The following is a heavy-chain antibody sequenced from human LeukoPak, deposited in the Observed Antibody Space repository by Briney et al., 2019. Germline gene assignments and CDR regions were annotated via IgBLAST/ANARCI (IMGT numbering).Heavy chain of an antibody. CDR3: ARGSNGDYPYYYYGMDV. D-gene: IGHD4-17*01. Sequence: PSETLSLTCAVYGGSFSGYYWSWIRQPPGKGLEWIGEINHSGSTNYNPSLKSRVTISVDTSKNQFSLKLSSVTAADTAVYYCARGSNGDYPYYYYGMDVWGQGTTVTVSS. J-gene: IGHJ6*02. CDR2: INHSGST. CDR1: GGSFSGYY. V-gene: IGHV4-34*09.